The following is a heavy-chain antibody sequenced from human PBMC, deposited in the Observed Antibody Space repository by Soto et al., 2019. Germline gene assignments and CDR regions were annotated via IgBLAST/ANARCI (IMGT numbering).Heavy chain of an antibody. J-gene: IGHJ4*02. CDR3: ARAPRWEVDY. D-gene: IGHD1-26*01. V-gene: IGHV3-48*02. CDR1: GCTFSTDS. CDR2: ISTSGSTI. Sequence: WGSLRLSCAASGCTFSTDSMNWVRQAPGKGLEWVSYISTSGSTIYYADSVKGRFTISRDNAKNSLYLQMNSLRDEDTAVYYCARAPRWEVDYWGQGTLVTVSS.